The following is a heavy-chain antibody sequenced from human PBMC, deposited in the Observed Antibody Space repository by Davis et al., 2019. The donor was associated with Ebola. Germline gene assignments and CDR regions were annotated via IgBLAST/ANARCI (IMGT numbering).Heavy chain of an antibody. CDR1: GFTFSSYS. CDR3: ARVGGDIVVVPAAGTVSYYYGMDV. J-gene: IGHJ6*02. D-gene: IGHD2-2*01. CDR2: ISSSSSYI. V-gene: IGHV3-21*01. Sequence: GESLKISCAASGFTFSSYSMNWVRQAPGEGLEWVSSISSSSSYINYADSVKGRFTISGDNAKNYLYLQMNSLGAEDTAVYYCARVGGDIVVVPAAGTVSYYYGMDVWGQGTTVTVSS.